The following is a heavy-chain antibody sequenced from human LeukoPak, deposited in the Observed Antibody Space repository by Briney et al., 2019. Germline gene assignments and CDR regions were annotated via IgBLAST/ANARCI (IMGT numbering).Heavy chain of an antibody. Sequence: GGSLRLSCAASGFTVSSNYMSWVRQAPGKGLEWVSVIYSGGSTYYADSVKGRFTISRDNSKNTLYLQMNSLRAEDTAVYYCARAPARLRIIRYYYGMDVWGQGTTVTVSS. J-gene: IGHJ6*02. CDR3: ARAPARLRIIRYYYGMDV. CDR2: IYSGGST. CDR1: GFTVSSNY. V-gene: IGHV3-53*01. D-gene: IGHD4-17*01.